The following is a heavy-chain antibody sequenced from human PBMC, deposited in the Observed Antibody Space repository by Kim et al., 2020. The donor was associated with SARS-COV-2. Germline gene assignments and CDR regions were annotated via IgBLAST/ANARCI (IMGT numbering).Heavy chain of an antibody. Sequence: GGSLRLSCAASGFTFSSYAMSWVRQAPGKGLEWVSVIYSGGSSTYYADSVKGRFTISRDNSKNTLYLQMNSLRAEDTAVYYCAKDGEWELLGYFDLWGRGTLVTVSS. CDR2: IYSGGSST. CDR1: GFTFSSYA. V-gene: IGHV3-23*03. J-gene: IGHJ2*01. CDR3: AKDGEWELLGYFDL. D-gene: IGHD1-26*01.